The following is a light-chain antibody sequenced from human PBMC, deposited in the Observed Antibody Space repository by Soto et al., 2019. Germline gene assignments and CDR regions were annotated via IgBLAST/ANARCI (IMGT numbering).Light chain of an antibody. V-gene: IGKV3-11*01. Sequence: EIVLTQSPATVSLSPGERATLSCRASQSVSIYLAWYQQKPGQAPRLLIYDASNRASDIPARFSGSGSETDFTLTISSLEPEDFAIYYCQQYGSSPTFGGGTKVDIK. CDR2: DAS. CDR1: QSVSIY. J-gene: IGKJ4*01. CDR3: QQYGSSPT.